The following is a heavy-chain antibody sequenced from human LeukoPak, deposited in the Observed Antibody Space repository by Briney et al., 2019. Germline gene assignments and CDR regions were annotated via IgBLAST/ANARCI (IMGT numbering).Heavy chain of an antibody. CDR2: ISAYNGNT. CDR3: ARVPVLEWLHDY. J-gene: IGHJ4*02. V-gene: IGHV1-18*01. D-gene: IGHD3-3*01. CDR1: GYTFTSYG. Sequence: ASVKVSCKASGYTFTSYGISWVRRAPGQGLEWMGWISAYNGNTNYAQKLQGRVTMTTDTSTSTAYMELRSLRSDDTAVYYCARVPVLEWLHDYWGQGTLVTVSS.